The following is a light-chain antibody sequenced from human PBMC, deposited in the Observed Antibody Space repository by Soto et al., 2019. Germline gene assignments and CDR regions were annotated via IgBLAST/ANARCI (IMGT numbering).Light chain of an antibody. J-gene: IGLJ1*01. CDR2: DVS. CDR1: SSDFRGYNY. Sequence: QSVLTHPRSVAGSPGHTGSISCTRTSSDFRGYNYVSWYQQHPGKAPTLMIYDVSKRPSGVPDRLHGSKSGHPATLTLSGLHAEDEADYSSSSHAGRYTFYVFRTGIKV. V-gene: IGLV2-11*01. CDR3: SSHAGRYTFYV.